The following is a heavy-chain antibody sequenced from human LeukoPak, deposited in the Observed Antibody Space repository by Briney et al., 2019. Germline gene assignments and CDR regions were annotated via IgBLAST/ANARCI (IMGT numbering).Heavy chain of an antibody. J-gene: IGHJ4*02. CDR3: ARDDPHYDILTGYPDY. CDR2: IGAYNGNA. V-gene: IGHV1-18*01. CDR1: GYTFTSYG. D-gene: IGHD3-9*01. Sequence: GASGKVSCKASGYTFTSYGISWVRQAPGQGLEWMGWIGAYNGNANYAQKLQGRVTMTTDTSTSTDYMELRSLRSDDTAVYYCARDDPHYDILTGYPDYWGQGTLVTVSS.